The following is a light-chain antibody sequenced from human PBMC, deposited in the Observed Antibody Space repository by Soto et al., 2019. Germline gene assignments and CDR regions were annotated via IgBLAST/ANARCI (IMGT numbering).Light chain of an antibody. CDR1: QSLAMNS. CDR2: DAS. J-gene: IGKJ1*01. Sequence: EIVVTQSPGTLSLFPGERATLSCRASQSLAMNSLTWYQQKPGQPPKVLFSDASKRATGIPDRFSGSGSGTDFNLTISRLEPEDSAVYYCQQFGNSPRTFGQGTRVEIK. CDR3: QQFGNSPRT. V-gene: IGKV3-20*01.